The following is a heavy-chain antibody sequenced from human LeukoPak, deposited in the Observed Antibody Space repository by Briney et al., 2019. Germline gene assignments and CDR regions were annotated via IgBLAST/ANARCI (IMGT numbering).Heavy chain of an antibody. Sequence: GESLKISCKGSGYSFTSYWIGWVRQMPGKGLEWMGIIYPGDSDTRYSPSFQGQVTISADKSISTAYLQWSSLKASDTAMYYCARVYCSGGSCYSYPPHFDYWGQGTLVIVSS. CDR3: ARVYCSGGSCYSYPPHFDY. V-gene: IGHV5-51*01. J-gene: IGHJ4*02. CDR1: GYSFTSYW. CDR2: IYPGDSDT. D-gene: IGHD2-15*01.